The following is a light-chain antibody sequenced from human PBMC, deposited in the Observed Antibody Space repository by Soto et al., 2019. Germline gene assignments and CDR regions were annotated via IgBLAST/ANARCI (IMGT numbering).Light chain of an antibody. Sequence: QSALTQPASVSGSPGQSITISCTGTSSDVGGYNYVSWYQQHPGKAPKLMIYEVSNRPSGVSNRFSGSKSGNTACLTISGLQAEDEADYYCSSYTSSRTHWVFGGGTKVTVL. CDR1: SSDVGGYNY. CDR3: SSYTSSRTHWV. V-gene: IGLV2-14*01. CDR2: EVS. J-gene: IGLJ3*02.